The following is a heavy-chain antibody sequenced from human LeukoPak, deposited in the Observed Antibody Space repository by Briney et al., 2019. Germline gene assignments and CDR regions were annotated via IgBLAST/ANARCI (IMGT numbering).Heavy chain of an antibody. CDR2: IIPILGIA. V-gene: IGHV1-69*04. J-gene: IGHJ3*02. CDR3: ARSGITMVRGVIIPNAFDI. Sequence: SVKVSCKASGGTFSSYAISWVRQASGQGLEWMGRIIPILGIANYAQKFQGRVTITADKSTSTAYMELSSLRSEDTAVYYCARSGITMVRGVIIPNAFDIWGQGTMVTVSS. D-gene: IGHD3-10*01. CDR1: GGTFSSYA.